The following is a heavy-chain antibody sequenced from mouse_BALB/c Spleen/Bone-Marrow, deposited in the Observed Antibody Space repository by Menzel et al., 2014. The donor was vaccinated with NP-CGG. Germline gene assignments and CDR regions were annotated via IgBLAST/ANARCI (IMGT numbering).Heavy chain of an antibody. CDR3: ARDYLYYFDY. D-gene: IGHD2-1*01. Sequence: EVQVVESGGGLVQPGGFLRLSCATSGFTFTDHYMSWVRQPPGKALEWLGFIRNKANGYTTEYSASVKGRFTISRDNSQSIVYLQTNTLRAEDSATYYCARDYLYYFDYWGQGTTLTVSS. J-gene: IGHJ2*01. CDR2: IRNKANGYTT. V-gene: IGHV7-3*02. CDR1: GFTFTDHY.